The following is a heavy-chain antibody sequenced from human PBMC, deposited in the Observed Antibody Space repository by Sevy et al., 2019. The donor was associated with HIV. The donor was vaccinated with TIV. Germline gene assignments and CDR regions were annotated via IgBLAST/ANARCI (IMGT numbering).Heavy chain of an antibody. CDR3: AKDWGGASDGYLCFDH. J-gene: IGHJ4*02. Sequence: GGSLRLSCAASGFSFSTYGMHWVRQAPGKGLEWAAAISYDGIKNYYADSVKGRFANSRDNSKNTLYMKMNSLRPEDPAIYYSAKDWGGASDGYLCFDHWGQGALVTVSS. V-gene: IGHV3-30*18. D-gene: IGHD6-19*01. CDR1: GFSFSTYG. CDR2: ISYDGIKN.